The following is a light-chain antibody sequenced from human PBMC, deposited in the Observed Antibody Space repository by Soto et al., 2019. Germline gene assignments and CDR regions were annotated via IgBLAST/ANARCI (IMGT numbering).Light chain of an antibody. CDR3: QQTYVAPVT. CDR2: ATS. Sequence: DIQMTQSPSSLSASVGEIVTITCRASQNIKSFLNWYQQKPGKAPKLLIYATSSVQSGVPARFRGGRSGTDFSLSISSLQPEDFATYYCQQTYVAPVTFGGGTKVEI. V-gene: IGKV1-39*01. J-gene: IGKJ4*01. CDR1: QNIKSF.